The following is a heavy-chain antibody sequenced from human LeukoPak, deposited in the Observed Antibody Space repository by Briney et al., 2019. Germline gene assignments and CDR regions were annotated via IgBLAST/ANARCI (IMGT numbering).Heavy chain of an antibody. V-gene: IGHV3-30-3*01. CDR3: AKDRGPQWFDP. CDR1: GFAFSSYA. Sequence: GGSLRLSCAASGFAFSSYAMHWVRQAPGKGLEWVAVISYDGTNQYSADSVKGRFTISRDNSKNTLYLQMNSLRAEDTAVYYCAKDRGPQWFDPWGQGTLVTVSS. J-gene: IGHJ5*02. D-gene: IGHD3-10*01. CDR2: ISYDGTNQ.